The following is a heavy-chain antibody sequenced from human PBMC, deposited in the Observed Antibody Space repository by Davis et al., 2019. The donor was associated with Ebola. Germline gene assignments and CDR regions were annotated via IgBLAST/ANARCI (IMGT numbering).Heavy chain of an antibody. J-gene: IGHJ4*02. V-gene: IGHV5-51*01. D-gene: IGHD4-17*01. CDR1: GYSFTSYW. Sequence: GESLKISCKGSGYSFTSYWIGWVRQMPGNGLEWMGIIHPGDSDTRYSPSFQGQVTISADKSISTAYLQWSSLKASDTAMYYCARHEDYGDYSDYFDYWGQGTLVTVSS. CDR3: ARHEDYGDYSDYFDY. CDR2: IHPGDSDT.